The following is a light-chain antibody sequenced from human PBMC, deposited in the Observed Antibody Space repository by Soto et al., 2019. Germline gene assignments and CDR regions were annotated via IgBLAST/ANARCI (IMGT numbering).Light chain of an antibody. CDR1: QSVGGD. CDR2: GAS. Sequence: ERVMTQSPATLSVSPGERATLSCRASQSVGGDLAWYQQKPGQAPRLLIYGASSRAPGIPDRFSGSGSGTEFTLTISSLQSEDSAVYYCQQYENWPQLTFGGGTKVDSK. V-gene: IGKV3-15*01. CDR3: QQYENWPQLT. J-gene: IGKJ4*01.